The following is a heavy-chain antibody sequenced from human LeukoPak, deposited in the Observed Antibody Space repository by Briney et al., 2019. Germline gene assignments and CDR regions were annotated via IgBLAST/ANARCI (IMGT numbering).Heavy chain of an antibody. CDR1: GFTFDDYA. V-gene: IGHV3-43*02. D-gene: IGHD4-17*01. CDR3: ARVLMTTVTISTFDI. Sequence: GGSLRLSCAASGFTFDDYAMHWVRQAPGKGLEWVSLISGDGGSTSYADSVKGRFTISRDNSKNSLYLQMNSLRTEDTAFYYCARVLMTTVTISTFDIWGQGTMVTVSS. CDR2: ISGDGGST. J-gene: IGHJ3*02.